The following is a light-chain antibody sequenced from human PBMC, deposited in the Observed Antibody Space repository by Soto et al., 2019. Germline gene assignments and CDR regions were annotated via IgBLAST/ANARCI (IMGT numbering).Light chain of an antibody. V-gene: IGKV3-20*01. J-gene: IGKJ2*03. CDR3: QHYGGSMYS. CDR1: QSVTSSY. CDR2: GAS. Sequence: EIVLTQSPGTLSLSLGERATLSCRASQSVTSSYLAWYQQKPGQAPRLLIYGASTRATGIPDRFSGSGSGTDFTLTVTRLEPEDFAVCYCQHYGGSMYSFGQGTKLEIK.